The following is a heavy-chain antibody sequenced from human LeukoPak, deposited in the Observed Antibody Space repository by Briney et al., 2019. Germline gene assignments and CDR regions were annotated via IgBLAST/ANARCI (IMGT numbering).Heavy chain of an antibody. D-gene: IGHD2-21*02. V-gene: IGHV1-46*01. J-gene: IGHJ3*02. Sequence: RASVKVSCMASGYNFTSYFMHWVRQAPGQGLEWMGIINPSGGTTSYAQKFQGRVTVTRDTSTSTVYMELSSLRSEDTAVYYCARDLVVVSGLRTRCSFDIWGQGTMVTVSS. CDR1: GYNFTSYF. CDR3: ARDLVVVSGLRTRCSFDI. CDR2: INPSGGTT.